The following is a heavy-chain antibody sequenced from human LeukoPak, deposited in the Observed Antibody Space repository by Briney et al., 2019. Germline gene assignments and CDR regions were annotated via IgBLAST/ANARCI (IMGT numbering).Heavy chain of an antibody. CDR2: INAGNGNT. D-gene: IGHD3-22*01. Sequence: GASVKVSCKASGYTFTSYAMHWVRQAPGQRLEWMGWINAGNGNTKYSQEFQGRVTITRDASASTAYMELRSLRSDDTAVYYCARRNYYDSSGYYYGFDYWGQGTLVTVSS. V-gene: IGHV1-3*01. CDR1: GYTFTSYA. J-gene: IGHJ4*02. CDR3: ARRNYYDSSGYYYGFDY.